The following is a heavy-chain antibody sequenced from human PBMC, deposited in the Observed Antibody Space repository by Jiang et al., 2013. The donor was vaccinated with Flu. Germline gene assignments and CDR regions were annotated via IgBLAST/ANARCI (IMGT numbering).Heavy chain of an antibody. CDR1: SSHY. CDR3: ARSHCSGGMCYTKLPIN. CDR2: VFCGSP. D-gene: IGHD2-15*01. V-gene: IGHV4-59*11. Sequence: SSHYYNWIRQPPREGPGVDWIXVFCGSPNYNPSLKSRVTILVDTSKNQFSLRLTSVTAADTAVYYCARSHCSGGMCYTKLPINWGQGTLATVSS. J-gene: IGHJ4*02.